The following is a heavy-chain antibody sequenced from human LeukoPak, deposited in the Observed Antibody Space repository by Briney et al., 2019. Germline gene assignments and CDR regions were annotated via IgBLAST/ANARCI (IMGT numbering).Heavy chain of an antibody. CDR2: IRYDGSNK. D-gene: IGHD5-12*01. CDR3: ARGGYSGYDPLNWFDP. CDR1: GFTFSSYG. Sequence: GGSLRLSCAASGFTFSSYGMHWVRQAPGKGLEWVAVIRYDGSNKYYADPVKGRFTISRDNSKNTLYLQMNSLRAEDTAVYYCARGGYSGYDPLNWFDPWGQGTLVTVSS. J-gene: IGHJ5*02. V-gene: IGHV3-33*01.